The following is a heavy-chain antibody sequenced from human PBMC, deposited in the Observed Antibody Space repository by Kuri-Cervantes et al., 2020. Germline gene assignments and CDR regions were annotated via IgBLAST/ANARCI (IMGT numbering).Heavy chain of an antibody. D-gene: IGHD3-16*01. V-gene: IGHV3-30-3*01. Sequence: LSLTCAASGFTFSSYAMHWVRQPPGKGLEWVAVISYDGSNKYYADSVKGRFTISRDNSKNTLYLQMNSLRVEDTAVFYCARVGDLRYLGWLNYNYGMDVWGQGTTVTVS. CDR1: GFTFSSYA. CDR2: ISYDGSNK. J-gene: IGHJ6*02. CDR3: ARVGDLRYLGWLNYNYGMDV.